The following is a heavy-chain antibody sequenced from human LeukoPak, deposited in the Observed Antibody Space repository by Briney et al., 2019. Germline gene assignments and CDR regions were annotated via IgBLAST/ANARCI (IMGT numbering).Heavy chain of an antibody. V-gene: IGHV4-59*01. Sequence: SETLSLTCIVSGDSISRYYWTWIRQPPGKGLEWIGYIYNSGSTNYNPSLKSRVTISVDTSKNQFSLKLRSVTAADTAVYYCARAPIAASDFSHFGMDVWGRGTTVTVSS. CDR2: IYNSGST. CDR3: ARAPIAASDFSHFGMDV. J-gene: IGHJ6*02. D-gene: IGHD6-13*01. CDR1: GDSISRYY.